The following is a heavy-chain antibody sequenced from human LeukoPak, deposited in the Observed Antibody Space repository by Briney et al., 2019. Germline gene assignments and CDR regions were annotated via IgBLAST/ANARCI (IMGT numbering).Heavy chain of an antibody. CDR2: INPSGGST. CDR3: ARPDTAMAYYYYGMDV. V-gene: IGHV1-46*01. J-gene: IGHJ6*02. D-gene: IGHD5-18*01. CDR1: GYTFTSYY. Sequence: ASVKVSCKASGYTFTSYYMHWVRQAPGQGLEWMGIINPSGGSTSYAQKFQGRVTMTRDTSTSTVYMELSSLRSEDTAVYYCARPDTAMAYYYYGMDVWGQGTTVTVSS.